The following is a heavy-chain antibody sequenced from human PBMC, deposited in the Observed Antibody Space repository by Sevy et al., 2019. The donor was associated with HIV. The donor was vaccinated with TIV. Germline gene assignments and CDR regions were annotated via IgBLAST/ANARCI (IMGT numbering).Heavy chain of an antibody. Sequence: SETLSLTCAVYGGSFSGYYWSWIRQPPGKGLEWIGEINHSGSTNYNPSLKSRVTISVDTSKNQFSLKLSSVTAADTAVYYCAREDYEFWSGYYKGSYGMDVWGQGTTVTVSS. CDR3: AREDYEFWSGYYKGSYGMDV. J-gene: IGHJ6*02. V-gene: IGHV4-34*01. CDR2: INHSGST. CDR1: GGSFSGYY. D-gene: IGHD3-3*01.